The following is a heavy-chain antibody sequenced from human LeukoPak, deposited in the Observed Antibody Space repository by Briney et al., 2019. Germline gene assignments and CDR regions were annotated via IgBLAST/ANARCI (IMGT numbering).Heavy chain of an antibody. J-gene: IGHJ3*02. D-gene: IGHD2/OR15-2a*01. CDR2: IYYSGST. V-gene: IGHV4-59*01. CDR3: ARVESASKSDAFDI. Sequence: SETLSLTCTVSGGSTSSYYWSWIRQPPGKGLEWVGYIYYSGSTNYNPSLKSRVTTSVDTSKNQFSLKLSSVTAVDTAVYYCARVESASKSDAFDIWGQGTMVTVSS. CDR1: GGSTSSYY.